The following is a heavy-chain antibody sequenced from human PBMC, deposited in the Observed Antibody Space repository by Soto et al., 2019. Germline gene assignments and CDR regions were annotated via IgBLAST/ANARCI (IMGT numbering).Heavy chain of an antibody. Sequence: EVQLLESGGDLVQPGGSLRLSCAASGFNVGAFAVNWVRQAPGKGLEWVSGISVSDAFIYYADSVRGRFSISRDAAENTLFPQINSLRADDPAVFYCATHPGGGGYWGQGTLVTVSS. J-gene: IGHJ4*02. V-gene: IGHV3-23*01. CDR1: GFNVGAFA. CDR2: ISVSDAFI. CDR3: ATHPGGGGY. D-gene: IGHD3-10*01.